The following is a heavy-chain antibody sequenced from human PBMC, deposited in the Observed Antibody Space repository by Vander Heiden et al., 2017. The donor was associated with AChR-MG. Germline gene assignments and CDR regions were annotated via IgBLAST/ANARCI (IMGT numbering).Heavy chain of an antibody. CDR1: GFTFDDYA. CDR3: ARRRSGYYSFDY. V-gene: IGHV3-9*01. CDR2: ISWNGESR. Sequence: EVQLVESGGGLVQPGRSLRLSCAASGFTFDDYAMHWVRQAPGKGLEWVSGISWNGESRGYADSVKGRFTISRDNATNSLYLEMNSLRAEDTALYYCARRRSGYYSFDYWGQGTLVTVSS. D-gene: IGHD3-22*01. J-gene: IGHJ4*02.